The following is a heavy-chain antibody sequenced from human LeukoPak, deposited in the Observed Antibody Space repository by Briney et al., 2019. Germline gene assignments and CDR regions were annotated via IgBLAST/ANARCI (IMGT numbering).Heavy chain of an antibody. Sequence: ASVKVSCKASGYTFTSYGISWVRQAPGQGLEWMGWISAYNGNTNYAQKLQGRVTMTTDTSTSTAYMELRSLRSDDTAVYYCARTPRGYCSGGSCYSPHQFDYWGQGTLVTVSS. D-gene: IGHD2-15*01. CDR3: ARTPRGYCSGGSCYSPHQFDY. J-gene: IGHJ4*02. CDR1: GYTFTSYG. CDR2: ISAYNGNT. V-gene: IGHV1-18*01.